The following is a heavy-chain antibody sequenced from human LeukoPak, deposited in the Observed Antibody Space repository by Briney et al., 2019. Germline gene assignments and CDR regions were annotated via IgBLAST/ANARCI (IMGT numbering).Heavy chain of an antibody. J-gene: IGHJ6*02. CDR1: GFTFSSYE. CDR3: ARVGPSNLDYYYYTMDV. CDR2: VSSSGSTI. V-gene: IGHV3-48*03. D-gene: IGHD2-2*01. Sequence: GGSLRLSCAASGFTFSSYEVNWVRQVPGKGLEWVSYVSSSGSTIYYADSVKGRFTISRDNAKNSLYLHMNSLRAEDTAVYYCARVGPSNLDYYYYTMDVWGQGTTVTVSS.